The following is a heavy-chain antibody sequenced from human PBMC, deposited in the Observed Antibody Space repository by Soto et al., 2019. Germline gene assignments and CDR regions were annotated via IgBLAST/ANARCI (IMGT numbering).Heavy chain of an antibody. CDR2: VDTYGSTT. CDR3: ARGTYHSFWFDY. V-gene: IGHV3-74*01. D-gene: IGHD5-18*01. CDR1: GFTFSSHW. Sequence: EVQLVESGGGLVQPGGSLRLSCAASGFTFSSHWMHWVRQAPGKGLVWLSRVDTYGSTTNYADSVKGRFTISRDNAKRTLYLQINSLRAEDTAVYYCARGTYHSFWFDYWGQGTLVTVSS. J-gene: IGHJ4*02.